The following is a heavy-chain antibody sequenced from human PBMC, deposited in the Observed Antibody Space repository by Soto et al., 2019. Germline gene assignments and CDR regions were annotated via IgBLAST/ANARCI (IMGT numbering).Heavy chain of an antibody. CDR1: GYTITSYY. CDR3: ARGVITIFGVVIPDGWFDP. V-gene: IGHV1-46*03. CDR2: INPSGGST. J-gene: IGHJ5*02. Sequence: ASAKVSCKESGYTITSYYMHWVRQAPGQGLEWMGIINPSGGSTSYAQKFQGRVTMTRDTSTSTVYMELSSLRSEDTAVYYCARGVITIFGVVIPDGWFDPWGQGTLVTVSS. D-gene: IGHD3-3*01.